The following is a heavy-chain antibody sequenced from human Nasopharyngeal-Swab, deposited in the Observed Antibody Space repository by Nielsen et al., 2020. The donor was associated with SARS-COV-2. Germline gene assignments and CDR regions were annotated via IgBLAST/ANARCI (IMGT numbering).Heavy chain of an antibody. CDR2: IGTAGDT. CDR3: ARGVRSDMITFGGVIAISPFDY. J-gene: IGHJ4*02. CDR1: EFTFSSYD. V-gene: IGHV3-13*04. D-gene: IGHD3-16*02. Sequence: GESLKISCAASEFTFSSYDMHWVRQATGKGLEWVSAIGTAGDTYYPGSVKGRFTSSRENAKNSLYLQMNSPRAGDTAVYYCARGVRSDMITFGGVIAISPFDYWGQGTLVTVSS.